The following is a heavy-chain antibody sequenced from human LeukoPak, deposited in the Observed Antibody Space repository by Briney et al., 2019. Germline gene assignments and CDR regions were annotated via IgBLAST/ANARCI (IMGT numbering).Heavy chain of an antibody. D-gene: IGHD2-21*02. CDR2: ISGSGGRA. CDR3: AKGPDCGGDCYHFDY. CDR1: GFTFSSYA. Sequence: GGSLRLSCAASGFTFSSYAMSWVRQAPGKGLEGVSAISGSGGRAHYVDSVKGRFTISRDNSKNTLYLQMNSPRADDTAVYYCAKGPDCGGDCYHFDYWGQGTLVTVSS. J-gene: IGHJ4*02. V-gene: IGHV3-23*01.